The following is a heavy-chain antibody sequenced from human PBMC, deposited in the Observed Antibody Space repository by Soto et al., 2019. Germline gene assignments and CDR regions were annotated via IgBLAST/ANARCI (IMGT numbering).Heavy chain of an antibody. Sequence: ASVKVSCKASGYTFTTYDISWVRQATGQGLEWMGWMNPYSGNTGYAQKFQGRVTVTRNTSISTVYMELSGLRPDDTAVYYCARRKERSGPHYFDYWGQGSQVTV. CDR3: ARRKERSGPHYFDY. CDR2: MNPYSGNT. CDR1: GYTFTTYD. V-gene: IGHV1-8*01. D-gene: IGHD6-25*01. J-gene: IGHJ4*02.